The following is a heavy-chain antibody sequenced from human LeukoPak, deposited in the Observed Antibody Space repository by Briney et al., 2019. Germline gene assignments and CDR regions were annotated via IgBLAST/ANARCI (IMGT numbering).Heavy chain of an antibody. CDR2: ISSSSSTI. CDR3: ARAQWPGYDFWSGDPYYFDY. J-gene: IGHJ4*02. V-gene: IGHV3-48*04. Sequence: GGSLRLSCAASGFTFSSYSMNWVRQAPGKGLEWVSYISSSSSTIYYADSVKGRFTISRDNAKNSLYLQMNSLRAEDTAVYYCARAQWPGYDFWSGDPYYFDYWGQGTLVTVSS. D-gene: IGHD3-3*01. CDR1: GFTFSSYS.